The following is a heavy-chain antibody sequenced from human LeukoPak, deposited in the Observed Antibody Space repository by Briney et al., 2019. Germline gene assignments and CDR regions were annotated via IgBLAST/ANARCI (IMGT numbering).Heavy chain of an antibody. D-gene: IGHD6-6*01. CDR3: ASGRQLGY. V-gene: IGHV3-7*01. CDR1: GFTLSNYW. J-gene: IGHJ4*02. Sequence: GGSLRLSCAASGFTLSNYWMSWVRQASGKGLEWVANIKEDGSEKYYVDSVKGRFTISRDNAKNSLYLQMNSLRAEDTAIYYCASGRQLGYWGQGTLVTVSS. CDR2: IKEDGSEK.